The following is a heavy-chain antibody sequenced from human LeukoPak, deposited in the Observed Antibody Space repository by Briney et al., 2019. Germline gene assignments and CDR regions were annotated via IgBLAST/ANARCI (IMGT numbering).Heavy chain of an antibody. CDR1: GFTFSSYS. CDR3: ARAYYYDSSGDFVG. Sequence: QAGGSLRLSCAASGFTFSSYSMNWVRQASGKGLEWVSYISSSSSTIYYADSVKGRFTISRDNAKNSLCLQMNSLRAEDTAVYYCARAYYYDSSGDFVGWGQGTLVTVSS. CDR2: ISSSSSTI. J-gene: IGHJ4*02. D-gene: IGHD3-22*01. V-gene: IGHV3-48*01.